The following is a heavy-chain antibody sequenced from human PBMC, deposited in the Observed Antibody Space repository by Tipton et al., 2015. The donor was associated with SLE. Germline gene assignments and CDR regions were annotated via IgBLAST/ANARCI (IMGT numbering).Heavy chain of an antibody. CDR3: ARHGSLYSGSYYHYYYGMYV. V-gene: IGHV4-59*08. Sequence: LRLSCTVSGGSISSYYWSWIRQPPGKGLEWIGYIYYSGSPNYNPSLKSRVTISVDMSKNQFSRKLSSVTAADTAVYYCARHGSLYSGSYYHYYYGMYVWGQGTTVTVSS. J-gene: IGHJ6*02. CDR2: IYYSGSP. CDR1: GGSISSYY. D-gene: IGHD1-26*01.